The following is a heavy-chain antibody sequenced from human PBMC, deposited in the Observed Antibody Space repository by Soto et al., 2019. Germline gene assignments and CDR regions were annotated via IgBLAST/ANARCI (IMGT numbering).Heavy chain of an antibody. D-gene: IGHD3-22*01. CDR1: GFTFSSYS. Sequence: GGSLRLSCAASGFTFSSYSMNWVRQAPGQGLEWVSSISSSSSYIYYGDSVKGRFTISRDNAKNSLYLQMNSLRAEHTATYYCARVHYYVSSGFYLWGQGTLVTVSS. CDR3: ARVHYYVSSGFYL. CDR2: ISSSSSYI. V-gene: IGHV3-21*01. J-gene: IGHJ4*02.